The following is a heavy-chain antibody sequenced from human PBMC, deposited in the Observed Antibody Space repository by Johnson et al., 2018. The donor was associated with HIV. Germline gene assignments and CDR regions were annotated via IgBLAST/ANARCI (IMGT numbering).Heavy chain of an antibody. CDR1: GFTFSSYA. V-gene: IGHV3-30-3*01. Sequence: QVQLVESGGGVVQPGRSLRLSCAASGFTFSSYAMHWVRQAPGKGLEWVAVISYDGSNKYYADSVKGRFTISRDNSKNTLYLQMNSLRAEDTAVYYCAKGLGSYYEAFDIWGQGTMVTVSS. CDR3: AKGLGSYYEAFDI. J-gene: IGHJ3*02. D-gene: IGHD1-26*01. CDR2: ISYDGSNK.